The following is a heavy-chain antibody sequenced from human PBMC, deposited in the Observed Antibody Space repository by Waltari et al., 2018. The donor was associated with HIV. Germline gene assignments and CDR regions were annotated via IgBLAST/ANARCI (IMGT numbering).Heavy chain of an antibody. Sequence: YDMICGRQAPGKGLEWVSAISGSGGSTYYADSVKGRFTISRDNSKNTLYLQMNSLRAEDTAVYYCAKDRDYGYFDYWGQGTLVTVSS. V-gene: IGHV3-23*01. J-gene: IGHJ4*02. CDR2: ISGSGGST. D-gene: IGHD4-17*01. CDR3: AKDRDYGYFDY. CDR1: YD.